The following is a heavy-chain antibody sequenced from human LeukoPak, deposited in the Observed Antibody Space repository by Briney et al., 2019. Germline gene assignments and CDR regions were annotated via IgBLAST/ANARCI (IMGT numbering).Heavy chain of an antibody. Sequence: ASVKVSCKASGYTFTSYDINWVRQATGQGLEWMGWMNPNSGNTGYAQKFQGRVTMTRNTSISTAYMELSSLRSEDTAVYYCATGNESGGWFVFDIWGQGTMVTVSS. CDR3: ATGNESGGWFVFDI. V-gene: IGHV1-8*01. CDR1: GYTFTSYD. CDR2: MNPNSGNT. J-gene: IGHJ3*02. D-gene: IGHD6-19*01.